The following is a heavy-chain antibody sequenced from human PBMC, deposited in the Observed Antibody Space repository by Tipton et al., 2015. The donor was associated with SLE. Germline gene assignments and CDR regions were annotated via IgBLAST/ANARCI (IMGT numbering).Heavy chain of an antibody. D-gene: IGHD4-17*01. CDR2: IYYSGST. Sequence: TLSLTCTVSGGSISSYYWSWIRQPPGKGLEWIGDIYYSGSTNYNPSLKSRVTISVDTSQNQFSLKLNPVTAADSAIYYCARAYADFVFFAYWGQGTPVTVSS. V-gene: IGHV4-59*01. J-gene: IGHJ4*02. CDR3: ARAYADFVFFAY. CDR1: GGSISSYY.